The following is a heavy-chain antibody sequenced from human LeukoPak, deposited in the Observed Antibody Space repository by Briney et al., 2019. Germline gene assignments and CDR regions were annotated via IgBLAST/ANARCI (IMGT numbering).Heavy chain of an antibody. Sequence: PSETLSLTCTVSGGSISSSSYYWGWIRQPPGKGLEWIGSIYYSGSTYYNPSLKSRVTISVDTSKNQFSLKLSSVTAADTAVYYCARDSLQANRFDPWGQGTLVTVSS. J-gene: IGHJ5*02. CDR2: IYYSGST. CDR3: ARDSLQANRFDP. V-gene: IGHV4-39*07. CDR1: GGSISSSSYY.